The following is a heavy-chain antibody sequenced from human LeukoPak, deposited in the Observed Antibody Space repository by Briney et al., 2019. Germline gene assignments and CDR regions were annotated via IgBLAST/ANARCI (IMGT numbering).Heavy chain of an antibody. CDR3: AKDSGGGDYYYYYMDV. V-gene: IGHV3-9*03. Sequence: GGSLRLSCAPSGFTFDDYAMHWVRQAPGKGLEWVSGISWNSGSIGYADSVKGRFTISRDNAKNSLYLQMNSLRAEDMALYYCAKDSGGGDYYYYYMDVWGKGTTVTVSS. J-gene: IGHJ6*03. D-gene: IGHD3-10*01. CDR1: GFTFDDYA. CDR2: ISWNSGSI.